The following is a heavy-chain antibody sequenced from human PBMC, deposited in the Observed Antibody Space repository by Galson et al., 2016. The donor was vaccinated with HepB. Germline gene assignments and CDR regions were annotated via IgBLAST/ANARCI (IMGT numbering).Heavy chain of an antibody. V-gene: IGHV5-51*01. Sequence: QSGAEVKKSGESLRISCQGSGYTFSTYWIAWVRQMPGRGLEWMGSIYPGDSATRYSPSFQGLVTISADKSITTAYLQWRNLRASDTAIYYCATSPNHYGDYMGWFDPWGPGTRVIVSS. D-gene: IGHD4-17*01. J-gene: IGHJ5*02. CDR2: IYPGDSAT. CDR3: ATSPNHYGDYMGWFDP. CDR1: GYTFSTYW.